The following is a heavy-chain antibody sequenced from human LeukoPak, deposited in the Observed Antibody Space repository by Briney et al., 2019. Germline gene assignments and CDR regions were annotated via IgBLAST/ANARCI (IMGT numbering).Heavy chain of an antibody. CDR2: IRYDGSNK. CDR1: GFTFSSYG. D-gene: IGHD5-24*01. V-gene: IGHV3-30*02. Sequence: PGGSLRLSXAASGFTFSSYGMHWVGQAPGKGLEWVAFIRYDGSNKYYADSVKGRFTISRDNSKNTLYLQMNSLRAEDTAVYYCKLAMAWFDPWGQGTLVTVSS. CDR3: KLAMAWFDP. J-gene: IGHJ5*02.